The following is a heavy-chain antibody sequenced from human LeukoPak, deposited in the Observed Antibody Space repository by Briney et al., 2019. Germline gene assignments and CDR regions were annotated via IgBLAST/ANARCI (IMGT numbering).Heavy chain of an antibody. Sequence: PGGSLRLSCAASGFIVSSNYMSWVRQAPGKGLEWVAFIRYDGSNKDYADSVKGRFTISRDNSKNTLYLQMNSLRAEDTAVYYCAKKAAGTHYFDYWGQGTMVTVSS. CDR3: AKKAAGTHYFDY. V-gene: IGHV3-30*02. CDR1: GFIVSSNY. D-gene: IGHD6-13*01. CDR2: IRYDGSNK. J-gene: IGHJ4*02.